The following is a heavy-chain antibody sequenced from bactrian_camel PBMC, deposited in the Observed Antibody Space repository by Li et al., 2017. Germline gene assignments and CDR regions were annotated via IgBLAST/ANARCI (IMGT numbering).Heavy chain of an antibody. J-gene: IGHJ4*01. V-gene: IGHV3S53*01. Sequence: HVQLVESGGGSVEAGGSLRLSCGTSGDMSSISCMGWFRQSPGKEREMVATIDRDGYTSVPDSMKGRFTISKDNDKNVLNLQMNSLKPEDTAMYYCAARICGTLSAYRDSLTSGYWGQGTQVTVS. CDR1: GDMSSISC. D-gene: IGHD2*01. CDR3: AARICGTLSAYRDSLTSGY. CDR2: IDRDGYT.